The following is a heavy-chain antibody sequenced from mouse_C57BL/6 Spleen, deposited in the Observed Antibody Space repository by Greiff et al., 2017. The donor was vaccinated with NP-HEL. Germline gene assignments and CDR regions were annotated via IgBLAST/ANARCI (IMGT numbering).Heavy chain of an antibody. D-gene: IGHD1-1*01. CDR1: GYTFTDYY. CDR2: IFPGSGST. V-gene: IGHV1-75*01. J-gene: IGHJ1*03. Sequence: VKLMESGPELVKPGASVKISCKASGYTFTDYYINWVKQRPGQGLEWIGWIFPGSGSTYYNEKFKGKATLTVDKSSSTAYMLLSSLTSEDSAVYFCARYYYGSSYWYFDVWGTGTTVTVSS. CDR3: ARYYYGSSYWYFDV.